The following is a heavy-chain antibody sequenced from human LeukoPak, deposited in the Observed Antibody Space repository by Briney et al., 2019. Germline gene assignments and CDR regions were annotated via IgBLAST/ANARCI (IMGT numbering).Heavy chain of an antibody. J-gene: IGHJ4*02. CDR2: IYYSGST. V-gene: IGHV4-59*08. CDR3: ASLRERSYYARGFDY. Sequence: SETLSLTCTVSGGSISSYYWSWIRQPPGKGLEWIGYIYYSGSTNYNPSLKSRVTISVDTSKNQFSLKLSSVTAADTAVYYCASLRERSYYARGFDYWGQGTLVTVSS. CDR1: GGSISSYY. D-gene: IGHD3-3*01.